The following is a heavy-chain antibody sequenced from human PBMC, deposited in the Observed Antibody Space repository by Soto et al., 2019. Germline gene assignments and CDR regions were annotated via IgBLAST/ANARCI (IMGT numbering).Heavy chain of an antibody. CDR3: ARPAVAATLTYYFDY. D-gene: IGHD2-15*01. CDR2: IYYSGST. V-gene: IGHV4-39*01. J-gene: IGHJ4*02. Sequence: SETLSLTCTVSGGSISSGGYSWGWIRQPPGKGLEWIGSIYYSGSTYYNPSLKSRVTISVDTSKNQFSLRLSSVTAADTAVYYCARPAVAATLTYYFDYWGQGTLVTVSS. CDR1: GGSISSGGYS.